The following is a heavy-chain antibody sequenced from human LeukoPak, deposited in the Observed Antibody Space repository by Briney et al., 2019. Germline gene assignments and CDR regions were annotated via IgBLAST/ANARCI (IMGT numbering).Heavy chain of an antibody. CDR2: IYHSGST. CDR1: GGSISSSNW. D-gene: IGHD4-23*01. J-gene: IGHJ4*02. Sequence: SETLSLTCAVSGGSISSSNWWSWVRQPPGKGLEWIGEIYHSGSTNYNPSLKSRVTISVDKSKNQFSLKLSSATAADTAVYYCARVNGGNSGSDYWGQGTLVTVSS. V-gene: IGHV4-4*02. CDR3: ARVNGGNSGSDY.